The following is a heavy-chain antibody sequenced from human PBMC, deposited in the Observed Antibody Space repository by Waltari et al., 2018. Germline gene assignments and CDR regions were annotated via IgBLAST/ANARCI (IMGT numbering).Heavy chain of an antibody. CDR1: GFTFSSYS. J-gene: IGHJ3*02. Sequence: EVQLVESGGGLVQPGGSLRLSCAASGFTFSSYSMNWVRQAPGKGLEWVSYISSSSSTIYYADSVKGRFTISRDNAKNSLYLQMNSLRAEDTAVYYCARDRGLRRLSTFEIWGQGTMVTVSS. V-gene: IGHV3-48*01. D-gene: IGHD5-12*01. CDR2: ISSSSSTI. CDR3: ARDRGLRRLSTFEI.